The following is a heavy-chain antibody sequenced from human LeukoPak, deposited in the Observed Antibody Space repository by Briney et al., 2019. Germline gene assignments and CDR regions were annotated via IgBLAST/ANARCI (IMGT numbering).Heavy chain of an antibody. CDR1: GFTFSSYA. D-gene: IGHD3-3*01. J-gene: IGHJ4*02. CDR2: ISYDGSNK. V-gene: IGHV3-30-3*01. CDR3: ARLLEASGLH. Sequence: GRSLRLSCAASGFTFSSYAMHWVRQAPGKGLEWVAVISYDGSNKYYADSVKGRFTISRDNSKNTLYLQMNSLRAEDTAVYYCARLLEASGLHWGQGTLVTVSS.